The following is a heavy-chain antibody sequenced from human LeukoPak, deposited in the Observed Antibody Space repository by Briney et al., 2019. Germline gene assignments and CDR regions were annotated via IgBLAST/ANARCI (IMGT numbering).Heavy chain of an antibody. J-gene: IGHJ3*02. D-gene: IGHD2-8*01. V-gene: IGHV3-9*01. CDR2: ISWNSGSI. CDR1: GFTFDDYA. CDR3: AKASLPNHNDAFDI. Sequence: GGSLRLSCAASGFTFDDYAMHWVRQAPGKGLEWVSGISWNSGSIGYADSVKGRFTISRDNAKNSLYLQMNSLRAEDTALYYCAKASLPNHNDAFDIWGQGTMVTVSS.